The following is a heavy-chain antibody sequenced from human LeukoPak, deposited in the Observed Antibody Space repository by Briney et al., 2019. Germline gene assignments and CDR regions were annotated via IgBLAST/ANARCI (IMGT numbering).Heavy chain of an antibody. CDR1: GFSFQESA. Sequence: PGGSLRLSCRASGFSFQESAMHWVRQAPGKGLKWVGLVRGDESTTFYSDSVRGRFTVSRNNSENSLFLQLKSLSYEDTGLYYCAKAITWNDETLDSWGRGALVTVSA. CDR2: VRGDESTT. V-gene: IGHV3-43*02. D-gene: IGHD1-1*01. J-gene: IGHJ4*02. CDR3: AKAITWNDETLDS.